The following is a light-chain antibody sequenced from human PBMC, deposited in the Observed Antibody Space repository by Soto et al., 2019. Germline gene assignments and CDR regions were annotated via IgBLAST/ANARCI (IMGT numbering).Light chain of an antibody. CDR2: ATS. J-gene: IGKJ3*01. CDR3: QQLNSYPLT. CDR1: QAINSY. V-gene: IGKV1-9*01. Sequence: IQLAQSPSSLSASVGDSVTITCRASQAINSYLAWYQQRPGKAPKLLIYATSTLQSGVPSRFSGSGSGTDFTLTISSLQPEDFATYYCQQLNSYPLTFGPGTKVDIK.